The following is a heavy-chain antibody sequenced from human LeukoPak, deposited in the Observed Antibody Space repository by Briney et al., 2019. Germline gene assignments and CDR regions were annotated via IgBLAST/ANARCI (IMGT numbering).Heavy chain of an antibody. D-gene: IGHD3-16*01. CDR2: INPNSGGT. CDR1: GYTFTGYY. CDR3: ARDRGSEFGDSYYYGMDV. J-gene: IGHJ6*02. V-gene: IGHV1-2*02. Sequence: GASVKVSCTASGYTFTGYYMHWVRQAPGQGLEWMGWINPNSGGTNYAQKFQGRVTMTRDTSISTAYMELSRLRSDDTAVYYCARDRGSEFGDSYYYGMDVWGQGTTVTVSS.